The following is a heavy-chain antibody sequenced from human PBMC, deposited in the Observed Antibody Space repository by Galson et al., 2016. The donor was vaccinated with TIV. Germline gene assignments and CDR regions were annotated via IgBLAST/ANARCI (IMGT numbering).Heavy chain of an antibody. CDR3: ARVLEVAGTDY. V-gene: IGHV1-46*01. CDR1: GYTFPSYY. CDR2: INPSGGST. D-gene: IGHD6-19*01. Sequence: GYTFPSYYMHWVRQAPGQGLEWMGIINPSGGSTSYAQKFQGRVTMTRDTSTSTVYMELSSLRSEDTAVYYCARVLEVAGTDYWGQGTLVTVSS. J-gene: IGHJ4*02.